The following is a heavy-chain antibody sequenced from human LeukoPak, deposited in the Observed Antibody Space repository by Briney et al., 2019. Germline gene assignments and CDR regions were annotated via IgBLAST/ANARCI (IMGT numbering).Heavy chain of an antibody. V-gene: IGHV3-48*04. D-gene: IGHD5-12*01. CDR1: GFTFNSYW. J-gene: IGHJ4*02. Sequence: GGSLRLSCAASGFTFNSYWMSWVRQAPGKGLEWVSYISSSGSTIYYADSVKGRFTISRDNTKNSLYLQMNSLRAEDTAVYYCARDRVYSGYDLGYWGQGTLVTVSS. CDR3: ARDRVYSGYDLGY. CDR2: ISSSGSTI.